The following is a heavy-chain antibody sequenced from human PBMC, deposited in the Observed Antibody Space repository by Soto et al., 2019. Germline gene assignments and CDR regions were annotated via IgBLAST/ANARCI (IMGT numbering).Heavy chain of an antibody. V-gene: IGHV4-61*01. Sequence: SETLSLTCAVSGDSVSNDNYYWSWIRQPPGRGLEWIGYIYYSGTTNYNSYLKSRFSLSVDMSKNQFSLKLASVTAADTAVYFYARSQRGRTAFTFDYWGQGALVTVSS. D-gene: IGHD3-16*01. CDR3: ARSQRGRTAFTFDY. CDR2: IYYSGTT. J-gene: IGHJ4*02. CDR1: GDSVSNDNYY.